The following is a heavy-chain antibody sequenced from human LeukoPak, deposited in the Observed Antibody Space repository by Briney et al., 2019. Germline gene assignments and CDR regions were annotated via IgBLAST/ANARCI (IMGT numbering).Heavy chain of an antibody. CDR3: ARLGGYCSSTSCSPHNYYYYYYMDV. D-gene: IGHD2-2*01. J-gene: IGHJ6*03. V-gene: IGHV1-18*01. Sequence: GASVKVSCKASGYTFTSYGISWVRQAPGQGLEWMGWISAYNGNTNYAQKLQGRVTMTTDTSTSTAYMELRSLRSDDTAVYYCARLGGYCSSTSCSPHNYYYYYYMDVWGKGTTVTVSS. CDR1: GYTFTSYG. CDR2: ISAYNGNT.